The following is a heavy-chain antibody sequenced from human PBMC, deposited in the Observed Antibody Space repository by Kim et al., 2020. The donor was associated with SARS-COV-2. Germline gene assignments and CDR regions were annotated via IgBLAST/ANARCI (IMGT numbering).Heavy chain of an antibody. V-gene: IGHV3-43*02. CDR1: GFTFDDYA. D-gene: IGHD4-17*01. CDR3: AKDKGEPTTVPSNFDY. J-gene: IGHJ4*02. Sequence: GGSLRLSCAASGFTFDDYAMHWVRQAPGNGLEWVSLISGDGGSTYYADSVKGRFTISRDNSKNSLYLQMNSLRTEDTALYYCAKDKGEPTTVPSNFDYWGQGTLDTVPS. CDR2: ISGDGGST.